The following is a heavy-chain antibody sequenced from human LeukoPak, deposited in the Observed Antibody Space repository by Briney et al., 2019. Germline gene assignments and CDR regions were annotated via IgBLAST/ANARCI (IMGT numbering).Heavy chain of an antibody. D-gene: IGHD2-2*01. CDR3: AKGGAVVVPAALDY. CDR1: GFTFDDYA. CDR2: ISWNSGSI. Sequence: GRSLRLSCAASGFTFDDYAMRWVRHAPGEGLEWVSGISWNSGSIGYAHSVKGRFTISRDNAKNPMYLQMNSLRAEDTALYYCAKGGAVVVPAALDYWGQGTLVTVSS. J-gene: IGHJ4*02. V-gene: IGHV3-9*01.